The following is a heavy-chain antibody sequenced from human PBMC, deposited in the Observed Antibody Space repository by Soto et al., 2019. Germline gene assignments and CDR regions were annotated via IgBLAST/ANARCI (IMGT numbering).Heavy chain of an antibody. CDR1: CGSISSGDYY. CDR2: IYYSGST. D-gene: IGHD2-8*01. V-gene: IGHV4-30-4*01. CDR3: ARGASYCTNGVCYPNWFDP. J-gene: IGHJ5*02. Sequence: SETLSLTCTFSCGSISSGDYYWSWIRQPPGKGLEWIGYIYYSGSTYYNPSLKSRVTISVDTSKNQFSLKLSSVTAADTAVYYCARGASYCTNGVCYPNWFDPWGQGTLVTVSS.